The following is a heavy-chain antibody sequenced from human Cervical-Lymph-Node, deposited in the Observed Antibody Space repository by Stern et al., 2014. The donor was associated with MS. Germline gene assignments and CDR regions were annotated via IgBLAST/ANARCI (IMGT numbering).Heavy chain of an antibody. D-gene: IGHD1/OR15-1a*01. CDR2: IYSGGST. Sequence: EVQLLESGGGLIQPGGSLRLSCAASGFTVSSNYMSWVRQAPGKGLEWVSVIYSGGSTYYADSVKGRFTISRDNSKNTLYLQMNSLRAEDTAVYYCARDSPGTALYYYGMDVWGQGTTVTVSS. J-gene: IGHJ6*02. V-gene: IGHV3-53*01. CDR1: GFTVSSNY. CDR3: ARDSPGTALYYYGMDV.